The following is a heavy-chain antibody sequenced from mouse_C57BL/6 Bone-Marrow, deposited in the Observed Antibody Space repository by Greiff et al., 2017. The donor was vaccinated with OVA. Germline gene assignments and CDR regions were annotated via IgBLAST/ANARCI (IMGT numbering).Heavy chain of an antibody. Sequence: VKLMESGAELVKPGASVKMSCKASGYTFTSYWITWVKQRPGQGLEWIGDIYPGSGSTNYNEKFKSKATLTVDTSSSTAYMQLSSLTSEDSAVYYCTRYDDYAMDYWGQGTSVTVSS. CDR3: TRYDDYAMDY. CDR1: GYTFTSYW. CDR2: IYPGSGST. J-gene: IGHJ4*01. D-gene: IGHD2-12*01. V-gene: IGHV1-55*01.